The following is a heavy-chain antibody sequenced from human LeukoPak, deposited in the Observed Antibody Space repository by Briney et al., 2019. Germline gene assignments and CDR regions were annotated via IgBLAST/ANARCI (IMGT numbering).Heavy chain of an antibody. D-gene: IGHD3-10*01. Sequence: PSQTLSLTCTVSGSSISSDNHYWSWIRQPPGRGLEWIGHIHHSGGTYSTPALKSRITVSLDTSKSRFSLRLSSVTAADTAMYYCARAYPYYYAGIGYYFDFWGQGALVTVSS. V-gene: IGHV4-30-4*01. CDR3: ARAYPYYYAGIGYYFDF. CDR1: GSSISSDNHY. CDR2: IHHSGGT. J-gene: IGHJ4*02.